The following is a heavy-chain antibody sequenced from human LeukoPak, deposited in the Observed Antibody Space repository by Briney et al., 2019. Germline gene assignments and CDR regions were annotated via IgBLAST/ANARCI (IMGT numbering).Heavy chain of an antibody. Sequence: GGSLRLSCAASGFTVSSNYMSWVRQAPGKGLEWVSVIYSGGSTYYADSVKGRFTISRDNAESSLYLQLNSLRAEDTAVYYCAREEYTYGHGGFDFWGQGSLVTVSS. J-gene: IGHJ4*02. CDR3: AREEYTYGHGGFDF. CDR1: GFTVSSNY. V-gene: IGHV3-66*01. CDR2: IYSGGST. D-gene: IGHD5-18*01.